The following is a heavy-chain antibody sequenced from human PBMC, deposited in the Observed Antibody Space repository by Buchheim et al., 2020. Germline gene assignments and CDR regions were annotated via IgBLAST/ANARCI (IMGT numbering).Heavy chain of an antibody. CDR1: GFTFSSYA. J-gene: IGHJ4*02. CDR3: AREVVLRFLEWSPKYFDY. V-gene: IGHV3-30*04. Sequence: QVQLVESGGGVVQPGRSLRLSCAASGFTFSSYAMHWVRQAPGKGLEWVAVISYDGSNKYYADSVKGRFTISRDNSKNTLYLQMNSLRAEDTAVYYCAREVVLRFLEWSPKYFDYWGQGTL. CDR2: ISYDGSNK. D-gene: IGHD3-3*01.